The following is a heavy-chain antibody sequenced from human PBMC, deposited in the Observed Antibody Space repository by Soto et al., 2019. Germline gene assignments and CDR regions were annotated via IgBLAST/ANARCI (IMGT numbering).Heavy chain of an antibody. D-gene: IGHD6-13*01. Sequence: ASVKVSCKASGGTFSSYAISWVRQAPGQGLEWMGGIIPIFGTANYAQKFQGRVTITADESTSTAYMELSSLRSEDTAVYYCARANGRAAAGYYYYYGMDVWGQGPTVTVSS. V-gene: IGHV1-69*13. J-gene: IGHJ6*02. CDR1: GGTFSSYA. CDR3: ARANGRAAAGYYYYYGMDV. CDR2: IIPIFGTA.